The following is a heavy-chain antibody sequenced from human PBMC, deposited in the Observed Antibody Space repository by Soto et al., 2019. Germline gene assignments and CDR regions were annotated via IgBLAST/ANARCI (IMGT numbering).Heavy chain of an antibody. D-gene: IGHD7-27*01. Sequence: QITLEESGPTLVKPTQTLTLTCSFSGFSLSTSGVGVAWIRQPPGKALEWLALIYWDDDKRYSPSLQSRLTITKYTSKNQVVPTMTNMAPVDTATYSCAHRSLAVWGFDYWGQGTLVTVSS. CDR1: GFSLSTSGVG. J-gene: IGHJ4*02. CDR2: IYWDDDK. CDR3: AHRSLAVWGFDY. V-gene: IGHV2-5*02.